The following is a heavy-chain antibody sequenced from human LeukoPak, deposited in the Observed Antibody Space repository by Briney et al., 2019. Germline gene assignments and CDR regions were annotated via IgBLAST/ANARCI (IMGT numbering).Heavy chain of an antibody. CDR3: EIETFNDAFDI. D-gene: IGHD3-16*01. J-gene: IGHJ3*02. Sequence: SETLSLTCTVSGGSISSYYWSWLRQPAGKGLEWIGRIYTSGSTNYNPSLKSRVTMSVDTSKNQFSLKLSSERAADKAGYHCEIETFNDAFDIWGPGTMVTVSS. V-gene: IGHV4-4*07. CDR2: IYTSGST. CDR1: GGSISSYY.